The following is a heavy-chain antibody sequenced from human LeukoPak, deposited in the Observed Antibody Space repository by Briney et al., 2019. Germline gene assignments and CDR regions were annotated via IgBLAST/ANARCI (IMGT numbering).Heavy chain of an antibody. D-gene: IGHD4/OR15-4a*01. J-gene: IGHJ4*02. CDR2: ITSSGATT. CDR1: GFSFTDSY. Sequence: PGGSLRLSCSASGFSFTDSYMNWFRLSPEKGLEWIAYITSSGATTEYADSVKGRFTISRVNAKNPLYLQMNSLRPDDTAVYYCARDPDYGDPYWGQGTLVTVSS. V-gene: IGHV3-11*01. CDR3: ARDPDYGDPY.